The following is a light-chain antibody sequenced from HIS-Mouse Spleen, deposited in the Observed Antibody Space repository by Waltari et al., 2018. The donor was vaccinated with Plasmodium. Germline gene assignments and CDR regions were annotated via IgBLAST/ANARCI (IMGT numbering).Light chain of an antibody. V-gene: IGKV4-1*01. CDR3: QQYYSTPLT. J-gene: IGKJ4*01. CDR1: QSVLYSSKHKNY. CDR2: WAS. Sequence: DIVMTQSPDSLAASLGETATIHCKSSQSVLYSSKHKNYLAWYQQKPGQPPKLLIYWASTRESGVPDRFSGSGSGTDFTLTISSLQAEDVAVYYCQQYYSTPLTFGGGTKVEIK.